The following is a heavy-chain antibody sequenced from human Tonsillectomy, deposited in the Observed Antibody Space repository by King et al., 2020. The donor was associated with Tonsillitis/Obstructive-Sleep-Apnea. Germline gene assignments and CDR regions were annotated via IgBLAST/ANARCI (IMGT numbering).Heavy chain of an antibody. Sequence: VQLQQWGAGLLKPSETLSLNCGVYGGSFSVNYWTWIRQPPGKGLEWIGEINHSGSTNYSPSLKSRVTISVDTSQNQFSLNLSSVTAADTAVYYCARGSRFYGSGSYQFDPWGQGTLVTVSS. CDR3: ARGSRFYGSGSYQFDP. D-gene: IGHD3-10*01. CDR2: INHSGST. J-gene: IGHJ5*02. CDR1: GGSFSVNY. V-gene: IGHV4-34*01.